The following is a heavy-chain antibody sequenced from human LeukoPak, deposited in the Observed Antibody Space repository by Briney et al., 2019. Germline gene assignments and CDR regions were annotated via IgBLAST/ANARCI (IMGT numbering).Heavy chain of an antibody. V-gene: IGHV3-48*04. CDR1: GFTFSSYS. D-gene: IGHD2-15*01. J-gene: IGHJ6*03. CDR2: ISSSSSTI. CDR3: AKDQSGGSHYLYYYYYMDV. Sequence: PGGSLRLSCAASGFTFSSYSMNWVRQAPGKGLEWVSYISSSSSTIYYADSVKGRFTISRDNAKNSLYLQMNSLRAEDTAVYYCAKDQSGGSHYLYYYYYMDVWGKGTTVTISS.